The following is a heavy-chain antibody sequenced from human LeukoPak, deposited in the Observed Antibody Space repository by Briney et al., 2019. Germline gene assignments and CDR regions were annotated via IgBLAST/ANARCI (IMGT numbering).Heavy chain of an antibody. CDR2: IIPMFGTA. J-gene: IGHJ4*02. CDR1: GGTFISYA. V-gene: IGHV1-69*13. D-gene: IGHD3-3*01. Sequence: SVTVSCKASGGTFISYAISWVRQAPGQGLEWMGGIIPMFGTANYAQKFQGRVTITADESTSTAYMELSSLRSEDTAVYYCARGPAYDFWSGYYPYYFDYWGQGTLVTGSS. CDR3: ARGPAYDFWSGYYPYYFDY.